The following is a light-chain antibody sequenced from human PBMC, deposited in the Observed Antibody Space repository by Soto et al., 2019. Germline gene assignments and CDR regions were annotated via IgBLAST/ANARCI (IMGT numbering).Light chain of an antibody. CDR3: HQYTTWPPFIGRRPPT. Sequence: EIVMTQCPVTLSVSPGERATLSCRASQNISRRLARYQQNHGQGPRLLLYGTSTRAGGAPARFRGGGSGTEFTLTITRLQSEDFAVYYRHQYTTWPPFIGRRPPTFGGGTKVDI. CDR1: QNISRR. V-gene: IGKV3-15*01. CDR2: GTS. J-gene: IGKJ4*01.